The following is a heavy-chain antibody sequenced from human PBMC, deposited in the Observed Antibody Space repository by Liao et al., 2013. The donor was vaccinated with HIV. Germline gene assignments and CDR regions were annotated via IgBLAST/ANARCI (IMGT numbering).Heavy chain of an antibody. V-gene: IGHV4-34*01. CDR2: INHSGST. J-gene: IGHJ4*02. CDR1: GGSFSGYY. CDR3: ATREGYNSGPFDY. Sequence: QVQLQQWGAGLLKPSETLSLTCAVYGGSFSGYYWSWIRQPPGKGLEWIGEINHSGSTNYNPSLKSRVTISVDTSKNQFSLKLSSVTAADTAVYYCATREGYNSGPFDYWGQGTLVTVSS. D-gene: IGHD5-24*01.